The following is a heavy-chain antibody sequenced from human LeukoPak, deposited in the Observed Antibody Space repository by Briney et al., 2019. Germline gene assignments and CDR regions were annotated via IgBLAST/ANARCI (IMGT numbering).Heavy chain of an antibody. CDR1: GFTFSSYA. CDR2: ISGSGGST. V-gene: IGHV3-23*01. D-gene: IGHD2-15*01. CDR3: AKDLDVVGLVGY. Sequence: GGSLRLSCAASGFTFSSYAMSWVRQAPGKGLEWVSAISGSGGSTYYADSVKGRFTISRDNSKNTLYLQMNSMRAEDTAVYYCAKDLDVVGLVGYWGQGTLVTVSS. J-gene: IGHJ4*02.